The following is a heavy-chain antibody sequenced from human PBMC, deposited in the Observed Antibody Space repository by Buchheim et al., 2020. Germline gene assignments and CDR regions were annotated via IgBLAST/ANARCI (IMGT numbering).Heavy chain of an antibody. CDR3: ARDGSGTSRMDV. V-gene: IGHV3-21*06. J-gene: IGHJ6*02. CDR2: ICSSSSYK. CDR1: GFIFSRNG. D-gene: IGHD3-10*01. Sequence: EVQLVVSGGGLVKPGGSLRLSCASSGFIFSRNGLNWVRQASGKGLEGVSCICSSSSYKYYADSVKGRFTISSDNAKNSLYLHMNNLRVEDTAVYYCARDGSGTSRMDVWGQGTT.